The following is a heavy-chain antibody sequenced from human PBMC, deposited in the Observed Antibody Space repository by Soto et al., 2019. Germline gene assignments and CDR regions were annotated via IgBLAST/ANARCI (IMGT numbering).Heavy chain of an antibody. V-gene: IGHV1-46*01. D-gene: IGHD1-1*01. Sequence: ASVKVSCKASGYTFTSYFIHWVRQAPGQGLEWMGIINPSGGSTSYAQKSQGRVTMTRDTSTSTVYMELNSLRSEDTAVYYCARAFTSKGVLDYWGQGTLVTVSS. CDR3: ARAFTSKGVLDY. CDR1: GYTFTSYF. J-gene: IGHJ4*02. CDR2: INPSGGST.